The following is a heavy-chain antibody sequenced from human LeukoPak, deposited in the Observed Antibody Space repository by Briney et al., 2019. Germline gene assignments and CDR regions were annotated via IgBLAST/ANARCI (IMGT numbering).Heavy chain of an antibody. CDR2: ISGSGGST. Sequence: PGGSLRLSCAASGFTFSSYAMSWVRQAPGKGLEWVSAISGSGGSTYYADSVKGRFTISRDNSKNTLYLQMNSLRAEDTAVYYCAKRRYDILTGYYKGDWFDPWGQGTLVTVSS. V-gene: IGHV3-23*01. J-gene: IGHJ5*02. D-gene: IGHD3-9*01. CDR3: AKRRYDILTGYYKGDWFDP. CDR1: GFTFSSYA.